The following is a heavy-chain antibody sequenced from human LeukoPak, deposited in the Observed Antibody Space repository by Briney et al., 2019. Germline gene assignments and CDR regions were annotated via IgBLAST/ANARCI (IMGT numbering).Heavy chain of an antibody. CDR1: GYTFTSYG. V-gene: IGHV1-18*01. CDR3: ARGDYDSSGYRPFDP. J-gene: IGHJ5*02. Sequence: ASVKVSCKASGYTFTSYGISWVRQPPGQGLEWMGWISAYNGNTNYAQKLQGRVTMTTDTSTSTAYMELRRLRSDDTAVYYCARGDYDSSGYRPFDPWGQGNLVTVSS. D-gene: IGHD3-22*01. CDR2: ISAYNGNT.